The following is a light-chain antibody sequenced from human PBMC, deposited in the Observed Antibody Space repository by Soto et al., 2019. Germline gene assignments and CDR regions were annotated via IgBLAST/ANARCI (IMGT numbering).Light chain of an antibody. Sequence: DIQMTQSPSSLSASVGDRVTITCRASQSISSYLNWYQQKPGKAPNLLLYAASSLQSGVPSRFSGSGSGTDFTLTISSLQPEDFATYYGQQSYSTRCAVGQGSKVEIK. J-gene: IGKJ2*02. V-gene: IGKV1-39*01. CDR2: AAS. CDR3: QQSYSTRCA. CDR1: QSISSY.